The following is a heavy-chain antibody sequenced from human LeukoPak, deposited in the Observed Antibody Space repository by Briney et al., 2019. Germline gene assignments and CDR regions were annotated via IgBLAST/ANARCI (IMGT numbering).Heavy chain of an antibody. J-gene: IGHJ6*02. V-gene: IGHV3-74*03. D-gene: IGHD4-17*01. CDR3: AKDQEFYGDYHYYYGMDV. CDR2: VNGDGSAT. CDR1: GFSFNRYW. Sequence: PGGSLRLSCAASGFSFNRYWMHWVRQAPGRGLEWVSRVNGDGSATTYADSVKGRFTISRDNSKNTLYLQMNSLRAEDTAVYYCAKDQEFYGDYHYYYGMDVWGQGTTVTVSS.